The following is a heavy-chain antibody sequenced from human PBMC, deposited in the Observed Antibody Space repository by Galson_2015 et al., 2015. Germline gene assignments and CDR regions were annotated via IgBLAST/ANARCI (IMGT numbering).Heavy chain of an antibody. CDR2: IYYSGNT. D-gene: IGHD5-24*01. CDR1: GGSISSSPYY. V-gene: IGHV4-39*07. J-gene: IGHJ6*02. Sequence: TLSLTCTVSGGSISSSPYYWGWIRQPPGKGLEWIGSIYYSGNTYYNPSLKSRVTISVDTSKNQFSLKVSSVTAADTAVYYCARDGRDGYYLGYYYGMGVWGQGTTVTVSS. CDR3: ARDGRDGYYLGYYYGMGV.